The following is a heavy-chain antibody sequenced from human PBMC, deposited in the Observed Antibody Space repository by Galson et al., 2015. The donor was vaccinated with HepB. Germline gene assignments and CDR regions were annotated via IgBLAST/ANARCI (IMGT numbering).Heavy chain of an antibody. CDR3: TRGFPYYNNELNDY. D-gene: IGHD3-22*01. V-gene: IGHV3-21*01. CDR1: GFTFTGYA. J-gene: IGHJ4*02. CDR2: ISSGGSYI. Sequence: SLRLSCAASGFTFTGYAMNWVRQPPGRGLEWISPISSGGSYIYSADSVKGRFTISRDNARNSLFLQLNSLRAEDTAVYYCTRGFPYYNNELNDYWGQGTLVTVSS.